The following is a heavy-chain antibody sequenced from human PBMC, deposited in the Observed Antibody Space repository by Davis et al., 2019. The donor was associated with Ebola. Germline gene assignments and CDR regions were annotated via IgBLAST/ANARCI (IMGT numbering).Heavy chain of an antibody. CDR2: IKQDGSEK. V-gene: IGHV3-7*01. J-gene: IGHJ4*02. Sequence: LGGSLRLSCAASGFTFSDFHMSWIRQAPGKGLEWVAKIKQDGSEKYYVDSVKGRFTISRDNAKNSLYLQMNSLRAEDTAVYYCARDLHLYDAFDYWGQGTLVTVSS. CDR3: ARDLHLYDAFDY. CDR1: GFTFSDFH. D-gene: IGHD3-3*01.